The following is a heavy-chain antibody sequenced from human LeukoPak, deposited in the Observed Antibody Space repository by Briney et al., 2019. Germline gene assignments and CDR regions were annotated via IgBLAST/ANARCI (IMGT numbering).Heavy chain of an antibody. CDR2: MNPNSGGT. J-gene: IGHJ5*02. V-gene: IGHV1-2*02. CDR3: ARDGDHYSSSRQYNWFDP. Sequence: ASVKVSCKASGYTFTSYDINWVRQATGQGLEWMGWMNPNSGGTNSAQKFQGRVTMTRDTSITTAYMELSRLTSDDTAVYYCARDGDHYSSSRQYNWFDPWGQGTLVTVSS. CDR1: GYTFTSYD. D-gene: IGHD6-6*01.